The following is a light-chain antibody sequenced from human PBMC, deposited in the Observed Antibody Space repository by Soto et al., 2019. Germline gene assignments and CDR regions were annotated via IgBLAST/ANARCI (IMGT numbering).Light chain of an antibody. CDR3: QQLNSFPIT. CDR1: QGINSH. Sequence: DIQLTQSPSFLSASVGDRVSRTWRASQGINSHLAWYQQGPGKAPKLLIYAASTLQSGVPSRFSGSGSGTEFTLTITSLQPEDFATYYCQQLNSFPITFGQGTRLEIK. CDR2: AAS. V-gene: IGKV1-9*01. J-gene: IGKJ5*01.